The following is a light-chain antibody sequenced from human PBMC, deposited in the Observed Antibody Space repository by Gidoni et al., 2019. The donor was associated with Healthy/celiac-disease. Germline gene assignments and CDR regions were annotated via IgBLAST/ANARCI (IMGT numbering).Light chain of an antibody. Sequence: SYVLTQPPSVSLAPGKTARITCGGNNIGSKSMHWYQQKPGQAPGLVVYDDSDRPSGIPERFSGSNSGNTATRTISRVEAGDEADYYCQVWDSSSDHYVFGTGTKVTVL. CDR3: QVWDSSSDHYV. CDR2: DDS. V-gene: IGLV3-21*03. CDR1: NIGSKS. J-gene: IGLJ1*01.